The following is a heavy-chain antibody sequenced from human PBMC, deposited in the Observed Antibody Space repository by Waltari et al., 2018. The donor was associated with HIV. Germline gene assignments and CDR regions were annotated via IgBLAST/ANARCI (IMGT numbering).Heavy chain of an antibody. CDR1: GFRLSSYE. J-gene: IGHJ5*01. V-gene: IGHV3-48*03. Sequence: EVQLVESGGGLVQPGGSLRLSCAASGFRLSSYEMNWVRQAPGKGLEWISYISNSGSPIYYAGSVRGRFTISRDSDKNSLFLQMNSVRVEDTAVYYCARGWFDSWGQGTMVTVSS. CDR3: ARGWFDS. CDR2: ISNSGSPI.